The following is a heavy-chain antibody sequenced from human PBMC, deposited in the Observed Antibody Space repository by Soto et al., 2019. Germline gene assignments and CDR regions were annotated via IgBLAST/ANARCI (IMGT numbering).Heavy chain of an antibody. D-gene: IGHD5-12*01. Sequence: GGSLRLSCAASGFTFSSYGMHWVRQAPGKGLEWVAVIWYDGSNKYYADSVKGRFTISRDNSKNTLYLQMNSLRAEDTAVYYCARRGYMYNWFDPWGQGTLVTVSS. V-gene: IGHV3-33*01. CDR1: GFTFSSYG. CDR3: ARRGYMYNWFDP. J-gene: IGHJ5*02. CDR2: IWYDGSNK.